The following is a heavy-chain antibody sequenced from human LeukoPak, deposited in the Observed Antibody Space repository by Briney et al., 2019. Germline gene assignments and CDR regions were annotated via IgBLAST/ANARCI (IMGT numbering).Heavy chain of an antibody. D-gene: IGHD3-10*01. CDR1: GGSFSGYY. Sequence: PSETLSLTCAVYGGSFSGYYWSWIRQPPGKGLEWIGEINHSGSTNYNPSLKSRVTISVDTSKNQFSLKLSSVTAADTAVHYCARVVSGRGRETDYWGQGALVTVSS. CDR2: INHSGST. J-gene: IGHJ4*02. V-gene: IGHV4-34*01. CDR3: ARVVSGRGRETDY.